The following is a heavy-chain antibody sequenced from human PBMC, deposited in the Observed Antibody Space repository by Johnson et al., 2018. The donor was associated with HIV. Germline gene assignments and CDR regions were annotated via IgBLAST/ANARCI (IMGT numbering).Heavy chain of an antibody. Sequence: EVQLVESGGGLVQPGGSLRLSCVASGFTFSTYAMHWVRQAPGKGLEYVSAISSNGGNTYYANSVKGRFSISRDNSKNTLYLQMNSLRAEDTAVYYCAKDRRSSSLDAFDIWGQGTMVTVSS. D-gene: IGHD6-13*01. J-gene: IGHJ3*02. V-gene: IGHV3-64*01. CDR1: GFTFSTYA. CDR3: AKDRRSSSLDAFDI. CDR2: ISSNGGNT.